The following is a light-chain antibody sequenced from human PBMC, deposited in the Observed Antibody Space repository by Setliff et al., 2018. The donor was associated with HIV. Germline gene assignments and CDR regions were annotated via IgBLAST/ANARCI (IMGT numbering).Light chain of an antibody. V-gene: IGKV1-5*03. J-gene: IGKJ1*01. CDR2: EVS. CDR3: QQYSSYST. Sequence: DIQMTQSPSTLSASVGDRVTITCRASQSVSRWLDWYQQKPGRAPNLLIYEVSTLESGVPSRFSGSASGTEFTLTINSLQPGDSATYYCQQYSSYSTFGQGTKVDIK. CDR1: QSVSRW.